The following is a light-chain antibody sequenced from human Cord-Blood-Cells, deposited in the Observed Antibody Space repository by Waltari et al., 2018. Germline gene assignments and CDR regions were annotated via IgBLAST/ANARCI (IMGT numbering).Light chain of an antibody. Sequence: SSELTQDPAVSVALGQTVRITCQGDSLRSYYASWYQQKPGQAPVLVISGNNNRPSGIPDRFSGSSAGNTASLTITGAQAEDEADYYCNSRDSSGNHLVVFCGGTKLTVL. J-gene: IGLJ2*01. CDR2: GNN. V-gene: IGLV3-19*01. CDR3: NSRDSSGNHLVV. CDR1: SLRSYY.